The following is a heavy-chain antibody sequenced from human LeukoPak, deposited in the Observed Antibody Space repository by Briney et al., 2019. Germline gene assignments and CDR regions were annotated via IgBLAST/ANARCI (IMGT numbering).Heavy chain of an antibody. D-gene: IGHD2/OR15-2a*01. Sequence: GASVKVSCKASGYTFTSYDINWVRQTPGQGLEWMGWMNPNSGNTGYAQKFQGRVTMTRNTSISTAYMELSSLRSEDTAVYYCARGFSKDAFDIWGQGTMVTVSS. CDR2: MNPNSGNT. V-gene: IGHV1-8*01. CDR3: ARGFSKDAFDI. CDR1: GYTFTSYD. J-gene: IGHJ3*02.